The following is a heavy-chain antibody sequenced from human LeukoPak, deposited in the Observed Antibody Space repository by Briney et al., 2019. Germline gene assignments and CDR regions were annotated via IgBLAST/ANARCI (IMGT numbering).Heavy chain of an antibody. CDR2: INPNSGGT. V-gene: IGHV1-2*02. CDR3: AGDIYSYGTHFDY. Sequence: GASVKVSCEASGYTFTGYYMHWVRQAPGQGLEWMGWINPNSGGTNYAQKFQGRVTMTRDTSISTAYMELSRLRSDDTAVYYCAGDIYSYGTHFDYWGQGTLVTVSS. J-gene: IGHJ4*02. D-gene: IGHD5-18*01. CDR1: GYTFTGYY.